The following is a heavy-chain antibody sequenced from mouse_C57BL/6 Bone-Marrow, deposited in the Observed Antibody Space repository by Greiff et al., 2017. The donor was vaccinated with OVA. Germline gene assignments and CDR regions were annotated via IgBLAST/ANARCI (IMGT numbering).Heavy chain of an antibody. Sequence: QVQLKESGAELASPGASVTLSCKASGYTFTDHIMNWVKKRPGPGLEWIGRIYPVSGETNYNQKFMGKATFSVDRSSSTVYMVLNSLTSEDPAVYYCGRPYGSSHWYFDVWGTGTTVTVSS. CDR1: GYTFTDHI. D-gene: IGHD1-1*01. J-gene: IGHJ1*03. V-gene: IGHV1-11*01. CDR3: GRPYGSSHWYFDV. CDR2: IYPVSGET.